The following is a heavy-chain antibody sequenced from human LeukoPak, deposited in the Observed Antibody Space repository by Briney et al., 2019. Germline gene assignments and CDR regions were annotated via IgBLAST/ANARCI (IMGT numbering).Heavy chain of an antibody. CDR2: INPSGGST. J-gene: IGHJ4*02. CDR1: GYTFTSYY. V-gene: IGHV1-46*01. Sequence: ASVKVSCKAFGYTFTSYYMHWVRQAPGQGLEWMGIINPSGGSTSYAQKFQGRVTMTRDMSTSTVYMELSSLRSEDTAVYYCARYSSGWRFFDYWGQGTLVTVSS. CDR3: ARYSSGWRFFDY. D-gene: IGHD6-19*01.